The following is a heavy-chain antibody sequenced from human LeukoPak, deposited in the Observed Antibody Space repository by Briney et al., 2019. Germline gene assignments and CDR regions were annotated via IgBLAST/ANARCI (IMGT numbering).Heavy chain of an antibody. CDR2: TYYRSNRSKWYN. CDR1: GDSVSGNSAS. Sequence: KSSQTLSLTCAISGDSVSGNSASWNWLRQSPSGGLEWLGRTYYRSNRSKWYNDYAVSVKSRITINPDTSKNQFSLKLSSVTAADTAVYYCARRRITMIVVAPRGAFDIWGQGTMVTVSS. J-gene: IGHJ3*02. V-gene: IGHV6-1*01. D-gene: IGHD3-22*01. CDR3: ARRRITMIVVAPRGAFDI.